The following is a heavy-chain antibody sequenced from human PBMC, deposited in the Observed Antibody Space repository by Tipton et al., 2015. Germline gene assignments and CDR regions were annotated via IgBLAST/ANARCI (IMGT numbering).Heavy chain of an antibody. CDR2: INHSGST. CDR3: ARNHDFWSGYFYY. CDR1: GGSFSGYY. J-gene: IGHJ4*02. V-gene: IGHV4-34*01. Sequence: TLSLTCAVYGGSFSGYYWSWIRQPPGKGLEWIGEINHSGSTNYNPSLKSRVTISVDTSRNQFSLKLNSLTAADTAVYYCARNHDFWSGYFYYWGQGSLVTVSS. D-gene: IGHD3-3*01.